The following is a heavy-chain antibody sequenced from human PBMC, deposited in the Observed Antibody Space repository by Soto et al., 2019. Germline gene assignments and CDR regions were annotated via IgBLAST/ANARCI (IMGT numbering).Heavy chain of an antibody. V-gene: IGHV4-59*01. CDR3: ARECCHSSSWYEDNWFEP. Sequence: SETLSLTCTVSGGSISSYYWSWIRQPPGKGLEWIGYIYYSGSNNYNPSLKSRVTISVDTSKNQFSLKLSSVTAADTAVYYCARECCHSSSWYEDNWFEPSGQGTMVTVSS. CDR1: GGSISSYY. J-gene: IGHJ5*02. D-gene: IGHD6-13*01. CDR2: IYYSGSN.